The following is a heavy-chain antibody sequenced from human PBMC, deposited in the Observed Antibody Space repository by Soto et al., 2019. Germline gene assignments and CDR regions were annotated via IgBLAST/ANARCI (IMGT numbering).Heavy chain of an antibody. Sequence: TSEPLSLTGTVSGGSVSSSNYYWGWIRQSLGKGLEWIGSVYYRGRIYSKSSVKSRVTISVDTSKNQFSLNLNSVTASDTAVYFCVSQRTSVLTQAYFDYWGPGALVTVSS. CDR3: VSQRTSVLTQAYFDY. CDR1: GGSVSSSNYY. CDR2: VYYRGRI. V-gene: IGHV4-39*01. J-gene: IGHJ4*02. D-gene: IGHD2-8*01.